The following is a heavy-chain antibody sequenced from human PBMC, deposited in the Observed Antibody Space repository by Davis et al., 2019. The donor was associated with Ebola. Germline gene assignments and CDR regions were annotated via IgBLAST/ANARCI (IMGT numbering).Heavy chain of an antibody. V-gene: IGHV3-23*01. CDR3: AKRNGDFDY. J-gene: IGHJ4*02. CDR1: GFTFSSYD. D-gene: IGHD1-14*01. Sequence: GESLKISCAASGFTFSSYDMSWVRQAPGKGLEWVSAISGSGGSTYYADSVKGRFTISRDNSKNTLYLQMNSLRAEDTAVYYCAKRNGDFDYWGQGTLVTVSS. CDR2: ISGSGGST.